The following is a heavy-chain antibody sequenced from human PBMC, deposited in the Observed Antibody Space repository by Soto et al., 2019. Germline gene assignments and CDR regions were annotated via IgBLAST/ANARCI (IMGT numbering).Heavy chain of an antibody. CDR2: IKQDGSEK. V-gene: IGHV3-7*01. J-gene: IGHJ6*03. CDR3: ARVWGGYDPWSYYYYYMDV. CDR1: RFTFSSYW. D-gene: IGHD5-12*01. Sequence: GGSLRLSCAASRFTFSSYWMSWVRQAPGKGLEWVANIKQDGSEKYYVDSVKGRFTISRDNAKNSLYLQMNSLRAEDTAVYYCARVWGGYDPWSYYYYYMDVWGKGTTVTVSS.